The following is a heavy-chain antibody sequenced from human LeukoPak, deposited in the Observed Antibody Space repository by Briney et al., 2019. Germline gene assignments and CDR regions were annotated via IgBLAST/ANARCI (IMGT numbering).Heavy chain of an antibody. V-gene: IGHV1-69*04. CDR3: ATAVAPHSSGWYYLWSHRDGMDV. Sequence: SVKVSCKASGGSFSSYAISWVRQAPGQGLEWMGRIIPILGIANYAQKFQGRVTITADKSTSTAYMELSSLRSEDTAVYYCATAVAPHSSGWYYLWSHRDGMDVWGQGTTVTVSS. J-gene: IGHJ6*02. CDR1: GGSFSSYA. D-gene: IGHD6-19*01. CDR2: IIPILGIA.